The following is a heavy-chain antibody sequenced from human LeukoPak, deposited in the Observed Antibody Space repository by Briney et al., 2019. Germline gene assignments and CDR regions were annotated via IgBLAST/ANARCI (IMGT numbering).Heavy chain of an antibody. J-gene: IGHJ4*02. CDR2: IYYSGSA. CDR3: ARGTESYSGYDRGYFDY. D-gene: IGHD5-12*01. V-gene: IGHV4-31*03. CDR1: GGSIKSGGYF. Sequence: SQTLSLTCTVSGGSIKSGGYFWTWIHQHPGMGLEWIAYIYYSGSAYYNPSLKSRVTISVDMSKNQLSLRLRSVTAADTAVYYCARGTESYSGYDRGYFDYWGQGSLVTVSS.